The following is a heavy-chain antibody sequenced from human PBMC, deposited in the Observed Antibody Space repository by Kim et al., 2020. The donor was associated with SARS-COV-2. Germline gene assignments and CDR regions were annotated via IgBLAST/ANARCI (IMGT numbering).Heavy chain of an antibody. Sequence: YYADSVKGRVTITRDNSKTPRYRKMNSMRAEDTAVYYCARDTRDYYGMDVWGQGTTVTVSS. J-gene: IGHJ6*02. V-gene: IGHV3-33*01. CDR3: ARDTRDYYGMDV.